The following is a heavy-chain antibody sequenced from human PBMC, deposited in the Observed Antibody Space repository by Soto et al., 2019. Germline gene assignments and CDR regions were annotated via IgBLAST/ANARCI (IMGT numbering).Heavy chain of an antibody. D-gene: IGHD5-18*01. CDR3: ARGGQLCRYHYYYLDV. CDR2: INHSGST. CDR1: GGSFSGYY. J-gene: IGHJ6*03. V-gene: IGHV4-34*01. Sequence: SETLSLTCAVYGGSFSGYYWSWIRQPPGKGLEWIGEINHSGSTNYNPSLKSRVTISVDTSKNQFSLKLSSVTAADTAVYYCARGGQLCRYHYYYLDVRGKGTTVTVSS.